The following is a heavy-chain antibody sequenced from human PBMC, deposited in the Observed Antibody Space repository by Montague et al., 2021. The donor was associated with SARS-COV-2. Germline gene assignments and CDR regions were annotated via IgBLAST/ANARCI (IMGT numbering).Heavy chain of an antibody. Sequence: SETLSLTCTVSGGSVSSYYWSWIRQSPGKGLQWLGYIYYSGSTYYNPSLKSRVTISVDTSKNQFSLKLSSVTAADTAVYYCARGAGRGSGYGKYYYYYYGMDVWGQGTTVTVSS. V-gene: IGHV4-59*02. CDR3: ARGAGRGSGYGKYYYYYYGMDV. CDR2: IYYSGST. J-gene: IGHJ6*02. D-gene: IGHD5-12*01. CDR1: GGSVSSYY.